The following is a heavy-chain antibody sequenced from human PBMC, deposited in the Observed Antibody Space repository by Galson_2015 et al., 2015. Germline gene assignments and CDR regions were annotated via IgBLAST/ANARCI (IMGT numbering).Heavy chain of an antibody. CDR3: AKGRFSGGYYFDL. V-gene: IGHV3-23*01. CDR2: ISADGATI. J-gene: IGHJ2*01. CDR1: GFTLSTYA. D-gene: IGHD6-19*01. Sequence: SLRLSCAASGFTLSTYALNWVRQAPGKGLEWVSVISADGATIWYADSVKGRFTISRDNSQNTLFLRVSSLRAEDTAVYYCAKGRFSGGYYFDLWGRATLVTVSS.